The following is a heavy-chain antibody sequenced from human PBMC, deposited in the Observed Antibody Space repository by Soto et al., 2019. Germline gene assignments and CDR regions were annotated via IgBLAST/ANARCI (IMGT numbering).Heavy chain of an antibody. V-gene: IGHV3-30-3*01. Sequence: QVQLVESGGGVVQPGRSLRLSCAASGFTFSSYAMHWVRQAPGKGLEWVAVISYDGSNKYYADSVKGRFTISRDNSKNTLYLQMNSLRAEDTAVYYCARDPPGGSVLYFDYWGQGTLVTVSS. CDR2: ISYDGSNK. J-gene: IGHJ4*02. CDR1: GFTFSSYA. CDR3: ARDPPGGSVLYFDY. D-gene: IGHD1-1*01.